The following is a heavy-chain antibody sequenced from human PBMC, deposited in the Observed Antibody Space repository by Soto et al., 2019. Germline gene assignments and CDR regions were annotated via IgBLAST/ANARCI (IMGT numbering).Heavy chain of an antibody. CDR1: GFTFSSYA. J-gene: IGHJ2*01. Sequence: QVQLVESGGGVVQPGRSLRLACAASGFTFSSYAMHWVRQAPGRGLEWVAVIWYDGSNKYSADSVKGRFTISRDNSKSTLYLQMNSLRADDTAVYYCAREKGPSRVAVGLHTYWSFDLWGRGTLVTVSS. CDR2: IWYDGSNK. CDR3: AREKGPSRVAVGLHTYWSFDL. D-gene: IGHD6-19*01. V-gene: IGHV3-33*01.